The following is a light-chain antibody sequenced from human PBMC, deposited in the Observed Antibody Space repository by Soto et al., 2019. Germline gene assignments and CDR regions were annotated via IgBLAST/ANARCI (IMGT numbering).Light chain of an antibody. J-gene: IGKJ4*01. CDR3: QQRSNWLT. CDR2: DAS. Sequence: EIVLTQSPATLSLSPGERATLSCRASQSVSSYLAWYQQKPGQAPRLLIYDASNRATGIPARFSGSGSGTDFTLTIISLEPEDCAVYYCQQRSNWLTFGGGTKGEIK. V-gene: IGKV3-11*01. CDR1: QSVSSY.